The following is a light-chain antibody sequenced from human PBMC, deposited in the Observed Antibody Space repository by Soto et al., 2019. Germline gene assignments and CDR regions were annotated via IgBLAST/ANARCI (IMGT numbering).Light chain of an antibody. J-gene: IGLJ2*01. CDR1: SGSIANNY. CDR2: ENN. CDR3: QSYGSDFVV. V-gene: IGLV6-57*04. Sequence: NFMLTQPHSVSESPGKTLSISCTRSSGSIANNYVQWYQQRPGSAPTTVIYENNQRLSGVPDRFSGSTDGSSNSASLTISGLQTEDEAEYYCQSYGSDFVVFGGGTKLTVL.